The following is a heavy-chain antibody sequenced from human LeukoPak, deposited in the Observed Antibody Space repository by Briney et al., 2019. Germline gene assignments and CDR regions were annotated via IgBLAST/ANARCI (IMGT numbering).Heavy chain of an antibody. CDR3: ARQQLGDERFLEWSYRDYYMDV. V-gene: IGHV4-39*01. CDR1: GGSISSSSYY. J-gene: IGHJ6*03. Sequence: PSETLSLTCTVSGGSISSSSYYWGWIRQPPGKGLEWIGSIYYSGSTYYNPSLKSRVTISVDTSKNQFSLKLSSVTAADTAVYYCARQQLGDERFLEWSYRDYYMDVWGKGTTVTVSS. CDR2: IYYSGST. D-gene: IGHD3-3*01.